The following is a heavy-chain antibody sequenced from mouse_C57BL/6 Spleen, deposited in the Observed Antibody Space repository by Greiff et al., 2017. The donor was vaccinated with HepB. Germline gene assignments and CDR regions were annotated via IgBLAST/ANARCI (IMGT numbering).Heavy chain of an antibody. CDR2: ISNGGGST. V-gene: IGHV5-12*01. CDR3: ARRSNYVYYYAMDY. Sequence: EVKLVESGGGLVQPGGSLKLSCAASGFTFSDYYMYWVRQTPEKRLEWVAYISNGGGSTYYPDTVKGRFTISRDNAKNTLYLQMSRLKSKDTAMYYCARRSNYVYYYAMDYWGQGTSVTVSS. CDR1: GFTFSDYY. J-gene: IGHJ4*01. D-gene: IGHD2-5*01.